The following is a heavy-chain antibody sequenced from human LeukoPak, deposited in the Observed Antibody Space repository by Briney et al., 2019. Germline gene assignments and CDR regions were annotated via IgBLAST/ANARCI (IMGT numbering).Heavy chain of an antibody. CDR1: GFTFSNAW. CDR3: ARDKGGPDY. J-gene: IGHJ4*02. D-gene: IGHD3-16*01. V-gene: IGHV3-74*03. CDR2: VNNDGSSI. Sequence: PGGSLRLSCAASGFTFSNAWMHWVRHAPGKGLVWVSRVNNDGSSIEYADSVRGRFTISRDNAKNTLYLQMNSLRVEDTAVYYCARDKGGPDYWGQGTLVTVSS.